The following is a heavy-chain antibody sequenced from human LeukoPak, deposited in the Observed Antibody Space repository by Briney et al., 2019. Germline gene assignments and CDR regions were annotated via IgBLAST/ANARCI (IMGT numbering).Heavy chain of an antibody. J-gene: IGHJ3*02. CDR1: GGSISSSTC. V-gene: IGHV4-4*02. CDR3: ARVKVAGTIRDAFDI. Sequence: PSGTLSLTCDVSGGSISSSTCWSWVRQPPGKGLEWIGQIYYSGTTTYNPSLKSRVTISVDKSKNQFSLKVNSVTAADTAVYYCARVKVAGTIRDAFDIWGQGTMVTVSS. CDR2: IYYSGTT. D-gene: IGHD6-19*01.